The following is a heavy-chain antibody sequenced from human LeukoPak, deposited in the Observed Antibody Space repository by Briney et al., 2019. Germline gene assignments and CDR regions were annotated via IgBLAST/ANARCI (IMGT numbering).Heavy chain of an antibody. CDR2: MNPNRGNT. CDR1: GYTFTSYD. D-gene: IGHD2-15*01. CDR3: ARGRFCSGASCPEGYAFDI. Sequence: ASVKVSCKASGYTFTSYDINWVRQATGQGLEWMGWMNPNRGNTGYAQKFQGRVTMTRNTSISTAYMELRSLRSEDTAVYYCARGRFCSGASCPEGYAFDIWGQGKMVTVSS. V-gene: IGHV1-8*01. J-gene: IGHJ3*02.